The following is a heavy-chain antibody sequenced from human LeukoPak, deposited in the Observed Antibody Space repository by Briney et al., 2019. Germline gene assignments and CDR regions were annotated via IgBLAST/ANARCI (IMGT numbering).Heavy chain of an antibody. J-gene: IGHJ3*02. V-gene: IGHV4-39*07. D-gene: IGHD1-26*01. CDR3: ARAIVGATGGAFDI. Sequence: GSLRLSCAASGFTFSSYWMSWVRQPPGKGLEWLGSIYYSGSTYYNPSLKSRVTISVDTSKNQFSLKLSSVTAADTAMYYCARAIVGATGGAFDIWGQGTMVTVSS. CDR1: GFTFSSYW. CDR2: IYYSGST.